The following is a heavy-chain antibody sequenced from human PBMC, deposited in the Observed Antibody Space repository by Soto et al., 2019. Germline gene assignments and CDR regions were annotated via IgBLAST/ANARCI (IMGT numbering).Heavy chain of an antibody. CDR1: GYAFGAYY. D-gene: IGHD2-8*01. CDR2: INPHGGGA. J-gene: IGHJ3*01. V-gene: IGHV1-2*02. CDR3: AKDRVRTPNGADSFDV. Sequence: QVQLVQSGAEVKKPGASVKVSCKASGYAFGAYYIYWVRQAPGQGLEWMGYINPHGGGARYVQEFQDRLTITTDTPKDTAYMELRRLTSDDTAIYYCAKDRVRTPNGADSFDVWGQGTSVTVS.